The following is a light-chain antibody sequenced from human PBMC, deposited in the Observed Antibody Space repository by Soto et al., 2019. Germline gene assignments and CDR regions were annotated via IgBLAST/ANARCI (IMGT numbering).Light chain of an antibody. J-gene: IGKJ1*01. V-gene: IGKV1-5*03. CDR3: QHYNTYPWT. CDR2: KAS. Sequence: DIQMTQSPSTLSASVGDRVIITCRASQSISNWLAWYQQKPGKAPNLLIYKASSLKSGVPSRFSGSGSGTEFTLTISSLQPDDFATYYCQHYNTYPWTFGQGTKVDI. CDR1: QSISNW.